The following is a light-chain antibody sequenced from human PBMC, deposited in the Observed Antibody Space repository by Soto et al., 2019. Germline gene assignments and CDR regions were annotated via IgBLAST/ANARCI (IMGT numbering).Light chain of an antibody. CDR2: EVS. J-gene: IGLJ2*01. CDR3: SSYAGSKGV. V-gene: IGLV2-8*01. Sequence: QSVLTQPPSASGSPGQSVTISCTGTSSDVGGYNYVSWYQQHPGKAPTLMIYEVSKRPSGVPDRFSGSKSGNTASLTVSGLQAEDEADYYCSSYAGSKGVFGGGTQLTV. CDR1: SSDVGGYNY.